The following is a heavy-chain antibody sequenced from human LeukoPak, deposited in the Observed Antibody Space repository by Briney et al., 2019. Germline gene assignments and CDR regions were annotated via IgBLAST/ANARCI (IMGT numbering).Heavy chain of an antibody. D-gene: IGHD5-12*01. CDR3: ARRGYSGYDFDY. V-gene: IGHV5-51*01. J-gene: IGHJ4*02. CDR2: IYPGDSDT. CDR1: GYSFTSYW. Sequence: GESLKISCTGSGYSFTSYWIGWVRQLLGKGLEWMGIIYPGDSDTRYSTSSQGQVTISADKSISTAYLQWSSLRASDTAMYYCARRGYSGYDFDYWGQGTLVTVSS.